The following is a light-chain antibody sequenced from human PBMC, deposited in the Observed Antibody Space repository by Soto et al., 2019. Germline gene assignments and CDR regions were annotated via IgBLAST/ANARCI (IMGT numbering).Light chain of an antibody. V-gene: IGKV3-15*01. CDR1: QSVSSI. J-gene: IGKJ2*01. CDR3: QQYNNWPPNT. CDR2: GAS. Sequence: EIVMTQSPATLSVSPGERATLSCRASQSVSSILAWYQQKPGQAPRLLIYGASTRATGIPARFSGSGSGTEFTLTISSLQSKDFAVYYCQQYNNWPPNTFGQGTKLEIK.